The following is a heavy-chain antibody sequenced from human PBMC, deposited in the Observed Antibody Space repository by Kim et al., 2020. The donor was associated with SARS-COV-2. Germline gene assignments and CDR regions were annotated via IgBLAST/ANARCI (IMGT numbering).Heavy chain of an antibody. Sequence: GGSLRLSCAASGFTFSSYAMHWVRQAPGKGLEWVAVISYDGSNKYYADSVKGRFTISRDNSKNTLYLQMNSLRAEDTAVYYCARVGWFGELLAFDYWGQGTLVTVSS. CDR1: GFTFSSYA. V-gene: IGHV3-30*04. J-gene: IGHJ4*02. CDR3: ARVGWFGELLAFDY. D-gene: IGHD3-10*01. CDR2: ISYDGSNK.